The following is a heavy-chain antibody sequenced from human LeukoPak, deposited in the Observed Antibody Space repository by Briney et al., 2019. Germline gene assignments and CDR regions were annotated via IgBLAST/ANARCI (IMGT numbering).Heavy chain of an antibody. CDR1: GGTFISYT. Sequence: ASVKVSCKASGGTFISYTITWVRQAPGQGFEWMGGISPISGTTNYAQKFQGRVTITTDESTSTAYMDLSSLRSEDTAVYYCAPPPTGTTTPGEYYFDYWGQGTLVTVSS. J-gene: IGHJ4*02. CDR2: ISPISGTT. CDR3: APPPTGTTTPGEYYFDY. D-gene: IGHD1-1*01. V-gene: IGHV1-69*05.